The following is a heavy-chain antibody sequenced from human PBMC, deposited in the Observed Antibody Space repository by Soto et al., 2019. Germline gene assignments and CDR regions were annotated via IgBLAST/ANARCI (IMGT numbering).Heavy chain of an antibody. CDR2: IYWDDDK. D-gene: IGHD3-9*01. CDR3: AHTGYYDLLTFDY. V-gene: IGHV2-5*02. Sequence: SGPTLVNPTQTLTLTCNFSCFSLSSRKMGVGWIRQPPGNALEWLALIYWDDDKRYRPSLNNRLTITKDTSKNQVLLTMTNLDPVDTATYYCAHTGYYDLLTFDYWGQGTLVTVSS. J-gene: IGHJ4*02. CDR1: CFSLSSRKMG.